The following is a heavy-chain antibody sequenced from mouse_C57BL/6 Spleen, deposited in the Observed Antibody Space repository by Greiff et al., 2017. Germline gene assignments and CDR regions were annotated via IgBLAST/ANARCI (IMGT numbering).Heavy chain of an antibody. CDR3: ARLAGYYARDY. V-gene: IGHV5-16*01. D-gene: IGHD6-1*01. Sequence: EVMLVEPEAGLVQPGRSMKLSCTASGFTFSDYYMAWVRQVPEMGLEWVASINSDGGSTYYQDSLKSRFTLSRDNATNILYLQMSSLKSEDTATYYCARLAGYYARDYWGQGTSVTVSS. CDR2: INSDGGST. J-gene: IGHJ4*01. CDR1: GFTFSDYY.